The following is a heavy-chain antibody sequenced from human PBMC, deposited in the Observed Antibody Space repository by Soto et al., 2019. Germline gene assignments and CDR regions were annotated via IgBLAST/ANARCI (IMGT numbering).Heavy chain of an antibody. CDR2: IWYDGSNK. CDR1: GFTCRNYG. J-gene: IGHJ4*02. V-gene: IGHV3-33*06. Sequence: QVQLVESGGGVVQPGRSLRLSCAASGFTCRNYGLHWVRQTPGKGLEWVAVIWYDGSNKYYGDSVKGRFTISRDNSKNTLYLQMNSLRAEDTAVYYCTKESFIVVVTAILDYWGQGTLVTVSS. CDR3: TKESFIVVVTAILDY. D-gene: IGHD2-21*02.